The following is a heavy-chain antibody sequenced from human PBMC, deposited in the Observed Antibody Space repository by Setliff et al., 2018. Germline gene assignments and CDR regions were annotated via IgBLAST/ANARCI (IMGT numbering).Heavy chain of an antibody. Sequence: SETLSLTCAVSGYSISSGYHWAWIRQLPGKGLEWIGYIHFSGTTNYNPSLKSRVTLSLDTSKNQFSLELSSVTAADTAMYYCARENGYCSGGACYFMFDYCGQGTLVTVSS. CDR1: GYSISSGYH. CDR3: ARENGYCSGGACYFMFDY. CDR2: IHFSGTT. J-gene: IGHJ4*02. V-gene: IGHV4-61*01. D-gene: IGHD2-15*01.